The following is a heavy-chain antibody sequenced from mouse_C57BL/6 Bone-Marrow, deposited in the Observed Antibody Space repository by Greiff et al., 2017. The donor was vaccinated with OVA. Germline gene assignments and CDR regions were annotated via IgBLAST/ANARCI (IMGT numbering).Heavy chain of an antibody. CDR1: GYTFTDYE. J-gene: IGHJ2*01. Sequence: QVQLQQSGAELVRPGASVTLSCKASGYTFTDYEMHWVKQTPVHGLEWIGALDPETGGTAYNQKFQGKAILTADKSSGTAYMELRSLTSEDSAVYYYTRSYSNYGDFDYWGEGTTLTVSS. V-gene: IGHV1-15*01. D-gene: IGHD2-5*01. CDR3: TRSYSNYGDFDY. CDR2: LDPETGGT.